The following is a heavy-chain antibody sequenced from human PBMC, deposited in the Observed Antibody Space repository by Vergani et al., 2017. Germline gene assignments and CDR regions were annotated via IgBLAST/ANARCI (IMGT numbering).Heavy chain of an antibody. Sequence: EVQLVESGGGLVQPGRSLRLSCAASGFTFDDYAMHWVRQAPGKGLEWVSGISWNSGIIGYADSVKGRFTISRDNAKNSLYLQMNSLRAEDTALYYCAKGVRGVMGNDAFDIWGQGTMVTVSS. D-gene: IGHD3-10*01. CDR1: GFTFDDYA. V-gene: IGHV3-9*01. CDR3: AKGVRGVMGNDAFDI. CDR2: ISWNSGII. J-gene: IGHJ3*02.